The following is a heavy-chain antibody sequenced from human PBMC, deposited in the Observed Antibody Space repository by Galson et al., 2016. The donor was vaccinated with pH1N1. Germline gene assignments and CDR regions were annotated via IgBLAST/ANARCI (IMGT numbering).Heavy chain of an antibody. Sequence: SVKVSCKASGYTFTNYGISWVRQAPGQGLEWMGWISAYDGHTNYVQKFQGGTVIMTTDTSTSTAYMELRSLTSDDTAVYFCARGIYGRYHCDIWGQGTMVTVSS. J-gene: IGHJ3*02. CDR1: GYTFTNYG. D-gene: IGHD3-16*02. V-gene: IGHV1-18*01. CDR2: ISAYDGHT. CDR3: ARGIYGRYHCDI.